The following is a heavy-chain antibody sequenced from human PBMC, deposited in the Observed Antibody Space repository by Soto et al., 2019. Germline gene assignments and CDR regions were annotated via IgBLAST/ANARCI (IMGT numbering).Heavy chain of an antibody. CDR1: GYIFINYG. CDR2: ISGYNGDT. V-gene: IGHV1-18*01. D-gene: IGHD2-2*01. J-gene: IGHJ5*02. CDR3: ARDEVPAANWLDR. Sequence: GASGKVSCKASGYIFINYGITWVRQAPGQGLEWMGWISGYNGDTKYADKLQGRVTMTTDTSKTAAYMELRSLRSDDTAVYYCARDEVPAANWLDRWGQGTLVTVSS.